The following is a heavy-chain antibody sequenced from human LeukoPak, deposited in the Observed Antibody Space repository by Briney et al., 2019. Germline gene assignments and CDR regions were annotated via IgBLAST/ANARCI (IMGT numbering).Heavy chain of an antibody. CDR2: ISGSGDTT. Sequence: EGSLRLSCAASGFSFSTYAMSWVRQAPGKGLEWVSYISGSGDTTYYADSVKGRVTISRDNSKNRLYVQMNSLRADDTAVYYCARRRGFYDRSGYLFYYYYYMDVWGIGTTVTVSS. CDR1: GFSFSTYA. D-gene: IGHD3-22*01. CDR3: ARRRGFYDRSGYLFYYYYYMDV. J-gene: IGHJ6*03. V-gene: IGHV3-23*01.